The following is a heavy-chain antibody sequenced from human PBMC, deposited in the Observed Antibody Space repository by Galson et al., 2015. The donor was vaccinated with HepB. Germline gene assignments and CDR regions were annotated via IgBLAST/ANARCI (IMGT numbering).Heavy chain of an antibody. CDR3: ARDRVTYNSGSYSFDY. J-gene: IGHJ4*02. CDR2: ISYDGSRK. D-gene: IGHD6-19*01. Sequence: SLRLSCAASGFTFSSYAIHWVRQTPGRGLEWVAVISYDGSRKYVADSVKGRFTISRDNPKNTLYLQMNTLRAEDTAVYYCARDRVTYNSGSYSFDYWGQGTLVTVSS. CDR1: GFTFSSYA. V-gene: IGHV3-30-3*01.